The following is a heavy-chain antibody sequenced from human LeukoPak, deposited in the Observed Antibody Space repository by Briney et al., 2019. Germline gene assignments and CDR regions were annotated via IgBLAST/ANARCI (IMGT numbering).Heavy chain of an antibody. Sequence: GGSLRLSCAASGFTFSNAWMNWVRQAPGKGLEWVGRIKSKTDGGTTDYAAPVKGRFTISRDNSKNTVVLQMDSLRAEDTAVYYCAKDGDRQFDLDVWGQGTTVTVSS. V-gene: IGHV3-15*01. D-gene: IGHD3-10*01. CDR2: IKSKTDGGTT. CDR3: AKDGDRQFDLDV. J-gene: IGHJ6*02. CDR1: GFTFSNAW.